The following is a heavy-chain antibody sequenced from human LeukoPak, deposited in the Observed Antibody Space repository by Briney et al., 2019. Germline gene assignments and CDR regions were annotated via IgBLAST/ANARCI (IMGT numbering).Heavy chain of an antibody. CDR3: ARRPLHSQNWLAP. CDR1: GDRFTSYW. J-gene: IGHJ5*02. V-gene: IGHV5-51*01. Sequence: PGESLKISCKGYGDRFTSYWVAWVRQMPGKGLELMGIIFPGDSDTRYSPSIQGQVTISVDRSLSTAYLQWSSLKASDTAIYYCARRPLHSQNWLAPWGQGTLVTVSS. CDR2: IFPGDSDT.